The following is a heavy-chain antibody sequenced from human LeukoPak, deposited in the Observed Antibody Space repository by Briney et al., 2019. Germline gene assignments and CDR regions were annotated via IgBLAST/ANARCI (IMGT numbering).Heavy chain of an antibody. Sequence: SETLSLTCTVSGGSISSYYWSWIRQPAGKGLEWIGRIYTSGSTNYNPSLKSRVTMSVDTSKNQFSLKLSSVTAADTAVYYCAREAVSGWYDYFDYWGQGTLVTVSS. CDR3: AREAVSGWYDYFDY. V-gene: IGHV4-4*07. CDR1: GGSISSYY. CDR2: IYTSGST. D-gene: IGHD6-19*01. J-gene: IGHJ4*02.